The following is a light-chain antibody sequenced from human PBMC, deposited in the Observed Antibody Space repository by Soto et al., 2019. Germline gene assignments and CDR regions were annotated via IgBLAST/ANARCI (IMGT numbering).Light chain of an antibody. CDR2: AAS. CDR1: QSVSSSF. V-gene: IGKV3-20*01. Sequence: EIVLTQSPGTLSLSPGERATLSFSASQSVSSSFLAWYQQRPGQAPRLLIYAASNTATGIPDRFSGSGSGTDFTLTINRLEPEDFAVYYCQQYASSPALTFGGGTKVDI. J-gene: IGKJ4*01. CDR3: QQYASSPALT.